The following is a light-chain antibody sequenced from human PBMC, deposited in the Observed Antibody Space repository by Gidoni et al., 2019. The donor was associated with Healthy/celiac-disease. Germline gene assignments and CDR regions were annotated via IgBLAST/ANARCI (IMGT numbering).Light chain of an antibody. CDR2: GAS. V-gene: IGKV3-20*01. J-gene: IGKJ1*01. CDR1: QSVSSSY. Sequence: EIVLTQSPGTLSLSPGETAILSCRASQSVSSSYLAWYQQKPGQAPRLLIYGASSRATGIPDRFSGSGSGTDFTLTISRLEPEDFAVYYCQQYGSSPWTFXQXTKVEIK. CDR3: QQYGSSPWT.